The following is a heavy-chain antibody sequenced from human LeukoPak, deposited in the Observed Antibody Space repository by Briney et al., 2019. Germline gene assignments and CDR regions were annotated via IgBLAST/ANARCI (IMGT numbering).Heavy chain of an antibody. CDR1: GFTFSSYA. Sequence: GGSLRLSCAASGFTFSSYAMHWVRQAPGKGLEWVAVISYDGSNKYYADSVKGRFTISRDSAKNSLYLQMNSLRAEDMALYYCVKGNRYQLLSSWDYWGQGTLVTVSS. CDR2: ISYDGSNK. V-gene: IGHV3-30-3*02. J-gene: IGHJ4*02. CDR3: VKGNRYQLLSSWDY. D-gene: IGHD2-2*01.